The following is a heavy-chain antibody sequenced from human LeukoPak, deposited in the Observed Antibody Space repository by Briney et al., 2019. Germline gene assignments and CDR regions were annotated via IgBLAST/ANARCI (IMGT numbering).Heavy chain of an antibody. CDR1: GFAFSSYG. CDR2: IRYDGSDK. V-gene: IGHV3-30*02. J-gene: IGHJ4*02. Sequence: GGSLRLSCAASGFAFSSYGMHWVRQAPGKGLEWVAFIRYDGSDKYYADSVKGRFTISRDNSKNTLYLQMNSLRAEDTAVYYCAKIFCGGDCYGIDHWGQGTLVTVSS. D-gene: IGHD2-21*02. CDR3: AKIFCGGDCYGIDH.